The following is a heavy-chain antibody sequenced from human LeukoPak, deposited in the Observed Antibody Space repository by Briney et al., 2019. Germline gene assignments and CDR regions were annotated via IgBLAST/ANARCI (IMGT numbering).Heavy chain of an antibody. J-gene: IGHJ5*01. CDR1: GDSTSNFY. Sequence: SETLSLTCTVSGDSTSNFYWNWIRQSPGKGLEWIGNIHYSGSSVYNPSLQSRVTITIDTSRRRFFLKLNSVTAADTAVYFCALAPNSNWFDFWGPGTLVTVSS. CDR3: ALAPNSNWFDF. V-gene: IGHV4-59*03. D-gene: IGHD2-8*01. CDR2: IHYSGSS.